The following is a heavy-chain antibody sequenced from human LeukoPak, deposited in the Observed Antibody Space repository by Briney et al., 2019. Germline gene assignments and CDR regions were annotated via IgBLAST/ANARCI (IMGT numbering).Heavy chain of an antibody. J-gene: IGHJ4*02. D-gene: IGHD5-12*01. CDR2: INVSGGGT. Sequence: ASVKVSCKASGYTFTSYYIHWVRQAPGQGLEWMGVINVSGGGTTYAQRFQGRVTMTRDTSTSTVYMELSSLRSEDTAVYYCARVEVDPDLSSYDPYFDYWGQGTLVTVSS. V-gene: IGHV1-46*01. CDR1: GYTFTSYY. CDR3: ARVEVDPDLSSYDPYFDY.